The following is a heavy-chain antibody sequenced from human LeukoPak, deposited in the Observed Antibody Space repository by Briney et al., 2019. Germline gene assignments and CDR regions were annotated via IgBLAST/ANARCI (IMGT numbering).Heavy chain of an antibody. CDR1: GYTFTSYG. CDR3: ARVVVLRYFDPVSGGQGTTVDY. V-gene: IGHV1-18*01. CDR2: TSAYNGNT. Sequence: ASVKVSCKASGYTFTSYGISWVRQAPGQGLEWMGWTSAYNGNTNYAQKLQGRVTMTTDTSTSTAYMELRSLRSDDTAVYYCARVVVLRYFDPVSGGQGTTVDYWGQGTLVTVSS. J-gene: IGHJ4*02. D-gene: IGHD3-9*01.